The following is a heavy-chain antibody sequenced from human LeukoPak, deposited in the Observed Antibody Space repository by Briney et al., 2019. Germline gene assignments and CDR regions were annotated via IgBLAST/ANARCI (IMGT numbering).Heavy chain of an antibody. Sequence: GGSLTLSCAASGFTFSTYWMHWVRLAPGKGLMRVSRIRPEGTTTAYADSVKGRFTISRDNAKNTLFLQMNSLSAEDTAVYYCARDLDWILFDYWGQGTLVTVSS. CDR3: ARDLDWILFDY. J-gene: IGHJ4*02. CDR1: GFTFSTYW. D-gene: IGHD3-9*01. V-gene: IGHV3-74*03. CDR2: IRPEGTTT.